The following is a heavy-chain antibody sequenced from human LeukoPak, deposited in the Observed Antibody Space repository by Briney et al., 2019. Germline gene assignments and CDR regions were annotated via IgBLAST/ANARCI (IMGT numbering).Heavy chain of an antibody. D-gene: IGHD2-2*01. Sequence: ASVKVSCKASGGTFSSYAISWVRQAPGQGLEWMGGIIPIFGTANYAQKFQGRVTITADESTSTAYMELSSLRSEDTAVYYCARGGRKSSTSPYAGLYYYYYYGMDVWGQGTTVTLSS. CDR2: IIPIFGTA. CDR3: ARGGRKSSTSPYAGLYYYYYYGMDV. J-gene: IGHJ6*02. CDR1: GGTFSSYA. V-gene: IGHV1-69*13.